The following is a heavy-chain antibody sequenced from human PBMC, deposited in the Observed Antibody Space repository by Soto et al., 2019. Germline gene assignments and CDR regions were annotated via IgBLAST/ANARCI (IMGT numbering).Heavy chain of an antibody. CDR2: IYYSGST. CDR1: GGSTSSGGYY. J-gene: IGHJ4*02. V-gene: IGHV4-31*03. Sequence: QVQLQESGPGLVKPSQTLSLTCTVSGGSTSSGGYYWNWIRQHPERGLEWIGHIYYSGSTFYNPSLKSRVTISVDTSKNQFSLNLSSVTAADTAVYYCARGRSGYPPTYWGQGTLVTVSS. D-gene: IGHD6-25*01. CDR3: ARGRSGYPPTY.